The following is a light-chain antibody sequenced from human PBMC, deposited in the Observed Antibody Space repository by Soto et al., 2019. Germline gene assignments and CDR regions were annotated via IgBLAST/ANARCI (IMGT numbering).Light chain of an antibody. CDR2: GNN. Sequence: SVLTQPASASGTPGQRVTISCSGGRSNVERNTVNWYQQLPGTAPKLLIFGNNQRPSGVPDRFSGSRSGTSASLAISGLQSEDEADYYCAAWDDSLNGLVFGTGTKSPS. CDR1: RSNVERNT. CDR3: AAWDDSLNGLV. J-gene: IGLJ1*01. V-gene: IGLV1-44*01.